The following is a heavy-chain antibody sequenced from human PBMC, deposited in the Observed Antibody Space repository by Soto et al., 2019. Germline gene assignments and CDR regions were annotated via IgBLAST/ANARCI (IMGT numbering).Heavy chain of an antibody. CDR3: ARGSLYYYDSSGYYRYYCGMDV. CDR2: IIPIFGTA. J-gene: IGHJ6*02. V-gene: IGHV1-69*13. Sequence: SVKVSCKASGGTFSSYAISWVRQAPGQGLEWMGGIIPIFGTANYAQKFQGRVTITADESTSTAYMELSSLRSEDTAVYYCARGSLYYYDSSGYYRYYCGMDVWGQGTTVTVSS. CDR1: GGTFSSYA. D-gene: IGHD3-22*01.